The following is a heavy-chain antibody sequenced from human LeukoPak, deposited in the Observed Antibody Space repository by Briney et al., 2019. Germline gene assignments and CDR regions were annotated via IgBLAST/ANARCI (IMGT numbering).Heavy chain of an antibody. V-gene: IGHV4-61*02. CDR2: IYTSGST. CDR3: AREGSSWYAFDI. Sequence: PSQTLSLTCTVSGGSISSGNYYWSWIRQPAGKGLEWIGRIYTSGSTKYNPSLKSRVTISVDTSKNQFSLRLSSVTAADTAVYYCAREGSSWYAFDIWGQGTMVTVSS. J-gene: IGHJ3*02. CDR1: GGSISSGNYY. D-gene: IGHD6-13*01.